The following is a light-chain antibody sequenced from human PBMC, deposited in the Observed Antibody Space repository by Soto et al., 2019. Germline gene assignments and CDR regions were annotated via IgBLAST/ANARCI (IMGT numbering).Light chain of an antibody. Sequence: EIVLTQSPATLSLSPGERATLSCRASQSVSSYLAWYQQKPGQAPRLLIYGATNRATGIPARFSGSGSGTDFPLTLSSLEPEDFAVSYCQHRGKWPRCFGQGTQMEIK. V-gene: IGKV3-11*01. CDR1: QSVSSY. CDR2: GAT. CDR3: QHRGKWPRC. J-gene: IGKJ2*03.